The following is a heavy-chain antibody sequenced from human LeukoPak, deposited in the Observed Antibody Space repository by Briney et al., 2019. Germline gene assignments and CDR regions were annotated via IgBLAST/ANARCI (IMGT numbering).Heavy chain of an antibody. Sequence: GGSLRLSCAASGFTFSSYAMSWVRQAPGKGLEWVSAISGSGGSTYYADSVKGRFTISRDNSKNTLYLQMNSLRAEDTAVYYRAKNAPLRSCSGGSCYSGRAGFDYWGQGTLVTVSS. V-gene: IGHV3-23*01. J-gene: IGHJ4*02. CDR2: ISGSGGST. D-gene: IGHD2-15*01. CDR1: GFTFSSYA. CDR3: AKNAPLRSCSGGSCYSGRAGFDY.